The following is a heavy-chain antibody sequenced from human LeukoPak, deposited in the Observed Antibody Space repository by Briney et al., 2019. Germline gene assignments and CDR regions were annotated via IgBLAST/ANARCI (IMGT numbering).Heavy chain of an antibody. D-gene: IGHD2-21*02. Sequence: GGSLRLSCAASGFTFSSYAMSWVRQAPGKGLEWVSAISGSGGSTYYADSVKGRFTISRDNSKNTLYLQMNSLRAEDTAVYYCAKDVWLGGYCGGDCYPQGKRFDYWGQGTLVTVSS. J-gene: IGHJ4*02. CDR3: AKDVWLGGYCGGDCYPQGKRFDY. CDR2: ISGSGGST. CDR1: GFTFSSYA. V-gene: IGHV3-23*01.